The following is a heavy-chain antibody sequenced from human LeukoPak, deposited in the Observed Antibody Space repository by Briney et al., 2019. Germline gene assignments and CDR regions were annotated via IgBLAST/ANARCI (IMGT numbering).Heavy chain of an antibody. CDR1: GFTFSSYA. D-gene: IGHD2-15*01. Sequence: QPGGSLRLSCAASGFTFSSYAMHWVRQAPGKGLEWVAVISYDGSNKYYADSVKGRFTISRDNSKNTLYLQMNSLRAEDTAVYYCARAPTGRGYCSGGSCYSRLGIQFDPWGQGTLVTVSS. V-gene: IGHV3-30-3*01. CDR3: ARAPTGRGYCSGGSCYSRLGIQFDP. CDR2: ISYDGSNK. J-gene: IGHJ5*02.